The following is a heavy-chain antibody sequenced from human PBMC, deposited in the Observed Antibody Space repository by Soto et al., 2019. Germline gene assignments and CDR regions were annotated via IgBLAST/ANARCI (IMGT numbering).Heavy chain of an antibody. Sequence: QVQLVQSGAEVKKPGSSVKVSCKASGGTFSNHAISWVRQAPGQGLEWMGGIIPMFGTADYAQKFQGRVTITADESTTTAHMELSSLRSEHTAVYYCARDDATYCGGDCYRSFFYGLDVWGQGTTVTVSS. CDR2: IIPMFGTA. CDR1: GGTFSNHA. CDR3: ARDDATYCGGDCYRSFFYGLDV. V-gene: IGHV1-69*01. J-gene: IGHJ6*02. D-gene: IGHD2-21*02.